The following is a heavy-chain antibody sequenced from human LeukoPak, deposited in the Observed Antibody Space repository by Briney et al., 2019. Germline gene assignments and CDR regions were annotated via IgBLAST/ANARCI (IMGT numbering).Heavy chain of an antibody. CDR1: GFTFSSYS. Sequence: GGSLRLSCAASGFTFSSYSMNWVRQAPGKGLEWVSYISSSSSYIYYADSVKGRFTISRDNAKNSLYLQMNSLRAEDTAVYYCARSLDIVVVPAAIPHYYYYGMDVCGQGTTVTVSS. D-gene: IGHD2-2*03. J-gene: IGHJ6*02. V-gene: IGHV3-21*01. CDR2: ISSSSSYI. CDR3: ARSLDIVVVPAAIPHYYYYGMDV.